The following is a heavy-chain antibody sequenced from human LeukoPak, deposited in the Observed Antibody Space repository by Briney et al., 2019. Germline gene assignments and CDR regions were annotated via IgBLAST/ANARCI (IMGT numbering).Heavy chain of an antibody. CDR1: GGSIRSSYYY. J-gene: IGHJ5*01. CDR3: ARGRWSSIRRGRWFDS. V-gene: IGHV4-39*01. CDR2: IYDSGST. D-gene: IGHD3-16*01. Sequence: PSETLSLTCTVSGGSIRSSYYYWGWIRQPPGKGLEWIGSIYDSGSTYYNPSLKSRVTISVDTSKNQFSLKLNSVTAADTAVYYCARGRWSSIRRGRWFDSWGQGALVTVSS.